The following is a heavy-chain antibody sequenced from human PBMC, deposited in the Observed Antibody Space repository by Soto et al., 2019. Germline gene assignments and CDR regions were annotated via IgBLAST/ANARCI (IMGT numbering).Heavy chain of an antibody. J-gene: IGHJ4*02. V-gene: IGHV3-74*01. D-gene: IGHD3-16*01. Sequence: PGGSLRLSCAASGFTFNNYWMHWVRQAPGKGLVWVSRIKTDGSSPNYADSVEGLFTISSDKAKNTLYLQMNSLRLEDTAVYYCARARIPGGGSCDNLAQGAMVTVSS. CDR1: GFTFNNYW. CDR3: ARARIPGGGSCDN. CDR2: IKTDGSSP.